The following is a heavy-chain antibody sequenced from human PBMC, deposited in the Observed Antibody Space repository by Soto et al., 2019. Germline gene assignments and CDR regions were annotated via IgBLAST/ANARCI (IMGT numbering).Heavy chain of an antibody. CDR3: ARALRTINTDAGIDT. J-gene: IGHJ5*02. V-gene: IGHV3-11*01. CDR2: ISSSGSTI. Sequence: SXRLSCSSSVFTFIDYYIRWIRHAPGKGLEWVSYISSSGSTIYYADSVKGRFTISRDNAKNSLYLQMNSLRAEDTAVYYCARALRTINTDAGIDTWGQGTLVTVSS. CDR1: VFTFIDYY. D-gene: IGHD2-15*01.